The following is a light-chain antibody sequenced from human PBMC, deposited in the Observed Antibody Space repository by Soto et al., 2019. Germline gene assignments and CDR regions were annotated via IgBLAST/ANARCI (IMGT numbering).Light chain of an antibody. J-gene: IGLJ1*01. CDR2: YNN. CDR3: AAWDDRWSSYV. Sequence: QSVLTQPPSASGPPGQRVTISCSGSSSNIGKNYVYWYQLLPGTAPKVLIYYNNQRPSGVPDRFSGSKSGTSASLAISGLRSEDEADYDCAAWDDRWSSYVFATGTKVTVL. V-gene: IGLV1-47*01. CDR1: SSNIGKNY.